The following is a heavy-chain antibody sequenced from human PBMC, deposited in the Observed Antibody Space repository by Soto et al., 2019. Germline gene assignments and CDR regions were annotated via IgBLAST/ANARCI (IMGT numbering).Heavy chain of an antibody. CDR3: ARYCGGDCYRSFDY. CDR2: IYYSGST. CDR1: GGSISSGGYY. J-gene: IGHJ4*02. V-gene: IGHV4-31*03. Sequence: SETLSLTCTVSGGSISSGGYYWSWIRQHPGKGLEWIGYIYYSGSTYYNPSLKSRVTISVDTSKNQFSLKLSSVTAADTAVYYCARYCGGDCYRSFDYWGQGTLVTVSS. D-gene: IGHD2-21*02.